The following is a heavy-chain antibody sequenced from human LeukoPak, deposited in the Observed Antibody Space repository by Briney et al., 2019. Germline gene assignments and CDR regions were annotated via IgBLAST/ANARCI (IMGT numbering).Heavy chain of an antibody. CDR2: IKQDGSDK. V-gene: IGHV3-7*01. CDR3: ARDKWTPDY. Sequence: GGSLSLSCAASAFTFSRYWMTRHRTAPGLGLKWVGNIKQDGSDKYYVDSVEGRFTISRDNAKNSLYLQMSSLRAEDTAVYYCARDKWTPDYWGQGTLVTVSS. CDR1: AFTFSRYW. J-gene: IGHJ4*02. D-gene: IGHD1-26*01.